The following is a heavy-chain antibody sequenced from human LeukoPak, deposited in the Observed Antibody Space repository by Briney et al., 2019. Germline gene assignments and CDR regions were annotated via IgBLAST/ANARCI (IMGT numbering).Heavy chain of an antibody. CDR1: GFTFSSYG. CDR3: ARDFSSTPED. CDR2: IWYDGSNK. D-gene: IGHD6-13*01. J-gene: IGHJ4*02. Sequence: PGGSLRPSCAASGFTFSSYGMHWVRQAPGKGLEWVAVIWYDGSNKFHADSVKGRFTISRDNSKNTLYLQMNSLRAEDTAVYYCARDFSSTPEDWGQGTLVTVSS. V-gene: IGHV3-33*01.